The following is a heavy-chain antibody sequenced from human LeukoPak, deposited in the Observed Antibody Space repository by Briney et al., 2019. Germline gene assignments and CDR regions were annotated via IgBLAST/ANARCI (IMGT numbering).Heavy chain of an antibody. CDR1: GGSISSYY. Sequence: SETLFLTCTVSGGSISSYYWSWIRQPPGKGLEWIGYIYYSESTNYNPSLKSRVTISVDTSKNQFSLKLSSVTAADSAVYYCATSGYSSSWSSFDYWGQGTLVTVSS. J-gene: IGHJ4*02. CDR2: IYYSEST. D-gene: IGHD6-13*01. CDR3: ATSGYSSSWSSFDY. V-gene: IGHV4-59*01.